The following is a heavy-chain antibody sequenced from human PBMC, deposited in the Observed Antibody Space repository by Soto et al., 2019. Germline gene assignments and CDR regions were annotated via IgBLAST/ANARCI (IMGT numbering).Heavy chain of an antibody. CDR2: ISYDGSNK. V-gene: IGHV3-30*18. D-gene: IGHD4-17*01. Sequence: QVQLVESGGGVVQPGRSLRLSCAASGFTFSSYGMHWVRQAPGKGLEGVAGISYDGSNKYYADSVKGRCPISRDNSKNQRYLQMNRLRAEDTAVYYCEKDLEYGDFVWYFDLWGRGTLVTVSS. CDR3: EKDLEYGDFVWYFDL. J-gene: IGHJ2*01. CDR1: GFTFSSYG.